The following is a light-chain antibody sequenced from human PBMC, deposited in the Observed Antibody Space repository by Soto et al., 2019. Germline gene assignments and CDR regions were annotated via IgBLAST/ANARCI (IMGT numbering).Light chain of an antibody. V-gene: IGKV3-20*01. CDR3: QQYGSSPHT. CDR1: QSVSSSY. J-gene: IGKJ2*01. Sequence: EIVLTQSPGTLSLSPGERATLSCRASQSVSSSYLAWYQHKPGQAPRLLIYGASSRATGIPDRFSGSGSGTDFTLTISRLEPEEFAVYDGQQYGSSPHTFGQGTKLEIK. CDR2: GAS.